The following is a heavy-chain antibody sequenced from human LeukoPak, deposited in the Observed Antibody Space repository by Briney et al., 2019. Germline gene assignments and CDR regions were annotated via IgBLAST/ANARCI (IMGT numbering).Heavy chain of an antibody. CDR3: ANADTEDYFDS. V-gene: IGHV4-38-2*01. D-gene: IGHD3-16*01. CDR1: GYSISSDFY. Sequence: SETLSLTCAVSGYSISSDFYWGWVRQPPGKGLEWVGSIYHDETTYYNPSLKSRVTISLDTSRKQFSLNLASVTAADTVIYYCANADTEDYFDSWGQGTLVTVSS. CDR2: IYHDETT. J-gene: IGHJ4*02.